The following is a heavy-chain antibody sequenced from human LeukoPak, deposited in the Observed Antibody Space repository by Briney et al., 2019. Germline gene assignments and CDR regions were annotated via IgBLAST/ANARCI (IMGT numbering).Heavy chain of an antibody. CDR3: ARERGNCDILTDYYEGNCFDP. CDR2: INPNSGGT. J-gene: IGHJ5*02. Sequence: ASVKVSCKASGYTFTSYYMHWVRQAPGQGLEWMGWINPNSGGTNYAQKFQGRVTMTRDTSISTTYLELNRLRSDDTAVYYCARERGNCDILTDYYEGNCFDPWGQGTLVTVSS. D-gene: IGHD3-9*01. CDR1: GYTFTSYY. V-gene: IGHV1-2*02.